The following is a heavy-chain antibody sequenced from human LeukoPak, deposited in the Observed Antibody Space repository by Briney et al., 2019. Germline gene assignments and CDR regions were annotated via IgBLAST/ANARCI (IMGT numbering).Heavy chain of an antibody. CDR1: GGSISSGGYS. CDR3: ARGHCSSTSCYPYNWFDP. J-gene: IGHJ5*02. CDR2: IYHSGST. V-gene: IGHV4-30-2*01. Sequence: SQTLSLTCAVSGGSISSGGYSWSWIRQPPGKGLEWIGYIYHSGSTYYNPSLKSRVTISVDRSKNQFSLKLSSVTAADTAVYYCARGHCSSTSCYPYNWFDPWGQGTLVTVSS. D-gene: IGHD2-2*01.